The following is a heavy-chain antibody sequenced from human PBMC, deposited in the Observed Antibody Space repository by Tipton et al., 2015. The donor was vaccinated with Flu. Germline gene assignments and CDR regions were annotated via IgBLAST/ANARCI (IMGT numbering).Heavy chain of an antibody. J-gene: IGHJ4*02. CDR3: ARDGVPLSRGGNSVVQGIDY. CDR2: TYYRSKWYN. CDR1: GDSVSSNSAA. Sequence: TLSLTCAISGDSVSSNSAAWNWIRQSPSRGLEWLGRTYYRSKWYNDYAVSVKSRITINPDTTKNQFSLQLNSVTPEDTAVYYCARDGVPLSRGGNSVVQGIDYWGQGTLVTVSS. V-gene: IGHV6-1*01. D-gene: IGHD4-23*01.